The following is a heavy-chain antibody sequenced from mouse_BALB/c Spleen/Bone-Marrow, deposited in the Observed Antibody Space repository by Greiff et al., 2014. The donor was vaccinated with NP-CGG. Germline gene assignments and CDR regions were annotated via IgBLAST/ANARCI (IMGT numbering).Heavy chain of an antibody. J-gene: IGHJ3*01. CDR3: ARLSYYGRFAY. V-gene: IGHV4-1*02. CDR1: GFVFSRYW. Sequence: EVKLVESGGGLVQPGGSLKLPCAASGFVFSRYWMSWVRQAPGKGLEWIGEINPDSSTINYTPSLKDKFIISRDNAKNTLYLQMSKVRSEDTALYYCARLSYYGRFAYWGQGTLVTVSA. D-gene: IGHD1-1*01. CDR2: INPDSSTI.